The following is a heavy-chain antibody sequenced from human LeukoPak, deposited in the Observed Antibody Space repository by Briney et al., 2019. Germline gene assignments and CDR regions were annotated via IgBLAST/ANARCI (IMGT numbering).Heavy chain of an antibody. J-gene: IGHJ3*02. CDR1: GYTFTSYY. V-gene: IGHV1-46*01. CDR3: ARARGTMVRGVNAFDI. CDR2: INPSGGST. Sequence: ASVKVSCKASGYTFTSYYMHWVRQAPGQGLEWMGIINPSGGSTSYAQKFQGRVTMTRDTSISTAYMELSRLRSDDTAVYYCARARGTMVRGVNAFDIWGQGTMVTVSS. D-gene: IGHD3-10*01.